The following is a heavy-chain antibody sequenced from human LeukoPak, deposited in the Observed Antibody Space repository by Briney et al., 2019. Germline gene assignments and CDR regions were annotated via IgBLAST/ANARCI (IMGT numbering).Heavy chain of an antibody. CDR1: GLTFSSYW. J-gene: IGHJ6*02. D-gene: IGHD3-9*01. CDR2: IKQDGSEK. CDR3: AATYHDVLTGFTPLYYYGMDV. Sequence: GGSLRLSCAASGLTFSSYWMSWVRQAPGKGLEWVANIKQDGSEKYYVDSVKGRFTISRDNAKNSLYLQMNSLRAEDTAVYYCAATYHDVLTGFTPLYYYGMDVWGQGTTVTVSS. V-gene: IGHV3-7*01.